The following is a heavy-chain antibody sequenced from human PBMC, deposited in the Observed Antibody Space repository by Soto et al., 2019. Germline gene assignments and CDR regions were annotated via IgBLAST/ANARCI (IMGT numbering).Heavy chain of an antibody. V-gene: IGHV3-9*01. D-gene: IGHD2-15*01. J-gene: IGHJ4*02. CDR3: AKDIVPTLPRYFDY. CDR2: ISWNSGSI. CDR1: GFTFDDYA. Sequence: VQLVESGGGLVLPGRSLRLSCAASGFTFDDYAMHWVRQAPGKGLEWVSGISWNSGSIGYADSVKGRFTISRDNAKNSLYLQMNSLRAEDTALYYCAKDIVPTLPRYFDYWGQGTLVTVSS.